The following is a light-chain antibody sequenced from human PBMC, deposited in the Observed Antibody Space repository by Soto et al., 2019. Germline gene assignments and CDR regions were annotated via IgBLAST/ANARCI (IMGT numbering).Light chain of an antibody. CDR2: GAS. V-gene: IGKV3-15*01. CDR3: HQYGSSPIT. J-gene: IGKJ5*01. Sequence: IMVTQSPATLSLSPGERATLSCRASQSVSSNLGWYQQKPGQAPRLLIYGASTRATGIPARFSGSGSGTEFTLTISSLQSEDFAVYYCHQYGSSPITFGQGTRLE. CDR1: QSVSSN.